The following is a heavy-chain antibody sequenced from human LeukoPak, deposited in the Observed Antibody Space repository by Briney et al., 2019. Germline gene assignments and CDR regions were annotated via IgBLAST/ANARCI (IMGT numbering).Heavy chain of an antibody. V-gene: IGHV3-30*02. CDR3: AVNYDFWSGYPYYFDY. Sequence: GGSLRLSCAASGFTFSSYGMHWVRQAPGKGLEWVAFIRYDGSNKYYADSVKGRFTISRDNSKNSLYLQMNSLRAEDTAVCYCAVNYDFWSGYPYYFDYWGQGTLVTVSS. CDR2: IRYDGSNK. CDR1: GFTFSSYG. J-gene: IGHJ4*02. D-gene: IGHD3-3*01.